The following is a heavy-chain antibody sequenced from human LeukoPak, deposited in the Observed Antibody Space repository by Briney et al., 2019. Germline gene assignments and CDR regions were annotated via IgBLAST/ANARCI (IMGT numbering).Heavy chain of an antibody. D-gene: IGHD3-22*01. Sequence: GGSLRLSCAASGFTFTNYEMTWVRQAPGKGLEWVSYISSSGTTIYYADSVKGRFTISRDNAKDSLYLQMNSLRAEDTAVYYCARDNYDSSTPYYFDYWGQGTLVTVSS. J-gene: IGHJ4*02. CDR3: ARDNYDSSTPYYFDY. V-gene: IGHV3-48*03. CDR2: ISSSGTTI. CDR1: GFTFTNYE.